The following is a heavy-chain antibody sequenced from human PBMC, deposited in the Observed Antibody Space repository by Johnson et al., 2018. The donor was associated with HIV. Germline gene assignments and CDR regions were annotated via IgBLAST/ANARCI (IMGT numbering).Heavy chain of an antibody. CDR3: ARDLPYYYDSSNKNGAFDI. J-gene: IGHJ3*02. CDR1: GFTFSSYA. D-gene: IGHD3-22*01. V-gene: IGHV3-30*14. Sequence: QVQLVESGGGVVQPGRSLRLSCAASGFTFSSYAMHWVRQAPGKGLEWVAVISYDGSNKYYADSVKGRFTISRDNSENTLYLHMSSLRADDTAVYYCARDLPYYYDSSNKNGAFDIWGQGTMVTVSS. CDR2: ISYDGSNK.